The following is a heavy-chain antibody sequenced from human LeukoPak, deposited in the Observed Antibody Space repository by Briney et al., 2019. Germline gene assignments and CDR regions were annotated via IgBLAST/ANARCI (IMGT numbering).Heavy chain of an antibody. CDR1: GYTFTSCG. Sequence: ASVKVSCKASGYTFTSCGISWVRQAPGQGLEWMGWISAYNGNTNYAQKLQGRVTMTRDTSISTAYMELSRLRSDDTAVYYCASEVRDYYDSSGYYGGHYYYYMDVWGKGTTVTISS. CDR2: ISAYNGNT. J-gene: IGHJ6*03. CDR3: ASEVRDYYDSSGYYGGHYYYYMDV. V-gene: IGHV1-18*01. D-gene: IGHD3-22*01.